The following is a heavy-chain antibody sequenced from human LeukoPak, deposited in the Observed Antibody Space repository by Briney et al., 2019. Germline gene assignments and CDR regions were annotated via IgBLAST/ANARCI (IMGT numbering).Heavy chain of an antibody. Sequence: SETLSLTCTVSGGSISSSSYYWGWIRQPPGKGLEWIGSIYYSGNTYYNPSLKSRVTISVDTSKNQFSLDLNSVTAADTAVYYCARAEPMVRFDPWGQGTLVTVSS. CDR2: IYYSGNT. D-gene: IGHD3-10*01. CDR3: ARAEPMVRFDP. CDR1: GGSISSSSYY. V-gene: IGHV4-39*07. J-gene: IGHJ5*02.